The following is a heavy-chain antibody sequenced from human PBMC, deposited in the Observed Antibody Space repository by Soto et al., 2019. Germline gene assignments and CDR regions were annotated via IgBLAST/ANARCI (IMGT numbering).Heavy chain of an antibody. J-gene: IGHJ4*02. CDR2: IKQDGSAI. CDR3: VTTIAAAGSY. D-gene: IGHD6-13*01. CDR1: GFTFSSSW. Sequence: GGSLRLSCAASGFTFSSSWMNWVRQAPGKGLEWVANIKQDGSAIYYVASVKGRFTISRDNAKNSLYLQMNSLRAEDTAVYYCVTTIAAAGSYWGQGTLVTVSS. V-gene: IGHV3-7*05.